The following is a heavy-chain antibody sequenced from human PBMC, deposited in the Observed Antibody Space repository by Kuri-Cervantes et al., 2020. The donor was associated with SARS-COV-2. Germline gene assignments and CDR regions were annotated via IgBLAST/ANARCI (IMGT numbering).Heavy chain of an antibody. CDR2: INPNSGGT. J-gene: IGHJ3*02. CDR3: SGSTPFRRLVDMSQGGPFDI. CDR1: GHTFTGYS. V-gene: IGHV1-2*04. D-gene: IGHD5-12*01. Sequence: SVKVSFKASGHTFTGYSIHWVRQAPGQGLEWMGWINPNSGGTNYAQKFQGWVTMTRDTSISTVYMGLSRLRSEDTAVYYCSGSTPFRRLVDMSQGGPFDIWGQGTMVTVSS.